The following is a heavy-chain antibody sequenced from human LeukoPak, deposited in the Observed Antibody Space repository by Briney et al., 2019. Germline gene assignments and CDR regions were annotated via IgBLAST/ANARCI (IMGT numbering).Heavy chain of an antibody. V-gene: IGHV3-23*01. CDR2: ISGSGGDT. J-gene: IGHJ4*02. D-gene: IGHD6-6*01. CDR3: AKSSPLRRAL. Sequence: GGSLRLSCTASGFTFGDYSMNWVRQAPGKGLEWVSAISGSGGDTYYTDSVKGRFTISRDNSKNTLYLQMNSLRAEDTAIYYCAKSSPLRRALWGQGTLVTVSS. CDR1: GFTFGDYS.